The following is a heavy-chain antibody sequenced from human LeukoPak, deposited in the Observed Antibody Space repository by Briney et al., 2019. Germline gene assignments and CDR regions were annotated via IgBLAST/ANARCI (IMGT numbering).Heavy chain of an antibody. CDR2: IYYSGST. J-gene: IGHJ4*02. CDR1: GGSISSGGYY. D-gene: IGHD4-17*01. CDR3: ASWAFLYGDYVNY. V-gene: IGHV4-31*03. Sequence: SETLSLTCTVSGGSISSGGYYWSWIRQHPGKGLEWIGYIYYSGSTYYNPSLKSRVTISVDTSKNQFSLKLSSVTAADTAVYYCASWAFLYGDYVNYWGQGTLVTVSS.